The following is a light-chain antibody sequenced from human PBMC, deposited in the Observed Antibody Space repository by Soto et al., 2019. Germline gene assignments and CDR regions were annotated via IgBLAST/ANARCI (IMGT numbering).Light chain of an antibody. CDR3: SSYTSSSTRV. CDR1: SSDVGRYNF. J-gene: IGLJ1*01. CDR2: DVS. Sequence: QSALTQPASLSGSPGQSITISCTGTSSDVGRYNFVSWYQQHPGKAPKLMIYDVSNRPSGISNRFSGSKSGNTASLTISGRQPEDEADYYCSSYTSSSTRVFGTGTKLTVL. V-gene: IGLV2-14*01.